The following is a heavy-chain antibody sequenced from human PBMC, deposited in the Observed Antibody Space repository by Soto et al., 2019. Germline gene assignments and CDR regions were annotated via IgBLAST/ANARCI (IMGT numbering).Heavy chain of an antibody. D-gene: IGHD5-18*01. Sequence: GGSLRLSCAASGFTFSSYWMHWVRQAPGKGLVWVPRINSDGSSTSYADSVKGRFTISRDNAKNSLYLQMNSLRDEDTAVYYWARDVGYSYGHIDDWGQGTLVNVFS. CDR3: ARDVGYSYGHIDD. CDR1: GFTFSSYW. J-gene: IGHJ4*02. CDR2: INSDGSST. V-gene: IGHV3-74*01.